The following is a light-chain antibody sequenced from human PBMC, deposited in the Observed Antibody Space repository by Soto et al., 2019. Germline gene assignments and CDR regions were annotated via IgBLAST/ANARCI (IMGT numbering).Light chain of an antibody. CDR1: QDISNY. Sequence: DIQMTQSPSSLSASVGDRVTITCQASQDISNYLNWYQQKPGKAPKLLIYDASDLETGVTSMFSGRGSVTDFTFAISGLQPEDIATYYGQPYDNLTYTFGQRTKLESK. CDR3: QPYDNLTYT. V-gene: IGKV1-33*01. CDR2: DAS. J-gene: IGKJ2*01.